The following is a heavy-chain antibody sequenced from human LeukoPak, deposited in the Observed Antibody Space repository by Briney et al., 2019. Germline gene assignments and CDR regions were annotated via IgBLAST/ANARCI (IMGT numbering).Heavy chain of an antibody. Sequence: GPSLILYSSECVVSGRSLDMGGGRHAKGKGLEWVSSISGDGATTYHADSVKGWFTISRDNAKNTVYLEISILGAEDTAVDYCARRFRPFNSATWFLSFDSWGPGTLVTVSS. D-gene: IGHD3-10*01. CDR2: ISGDGATT. CDR1: VVSGRSLD. V-gene: IGHV3-23*01. CDR3: ARRFRPFNSATWFLSFDS. J-gene: IGHJ4*02.